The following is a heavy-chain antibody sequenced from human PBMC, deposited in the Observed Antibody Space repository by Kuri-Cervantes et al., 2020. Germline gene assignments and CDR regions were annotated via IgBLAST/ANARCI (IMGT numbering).Heavy chain of an antibody. CDR2: IKQDGSEK. V-gene: IGHV3-7*03. J-gene: IGHJ4*02. Sequence: GESLKISCAASGFTFSSYWTSWVRQAPGKGLEWVANIKQDGSEKYYVDSVKGRFTISRDNAENSLYLQMNSLKTEDTAVYYCARGAIVATRSYDYWGQGSLVTVSS. CDR3: ARGAIVATRSYDY. D-gene: IGHD5-12*01. CDR1: GFTFSSYW.